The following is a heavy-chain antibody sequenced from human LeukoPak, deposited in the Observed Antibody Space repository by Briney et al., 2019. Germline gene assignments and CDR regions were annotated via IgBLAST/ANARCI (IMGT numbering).Heavy chain of an antibody. CDR2: IYYSGGT. CDR1: GGSISGQY. Sequence: SETLSLTCTVSGGSISGQYWSWIRQPPGKGLEWIGEIYYSGGTKYNPSLERRVTISLDTSKNQFSLRLTSVTAADTAVYYCARLKSGYRSGWFDPWGQGTLVTVSS. V-gene: IGHV4-59*11. J-gene: IGHJ5*02. D-gene: IGHD3-16*02. CDR3: ARLKSGYRSGWFDP.